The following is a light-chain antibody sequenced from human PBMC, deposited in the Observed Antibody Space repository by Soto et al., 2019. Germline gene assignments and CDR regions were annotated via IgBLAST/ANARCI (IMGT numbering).Light chain of an antibody. CDR1: SSDVGGYNY. J-gene: IGLJ3*02. CDR2: EVS. CDR3: FSYTTSSTLV. V-gene: IGLV2-14*01. Sequence: QSALTQPASVSGSPGQSITISCTGTSSDVGGYNYVSWYQQHPAKAPKLMIYEVSNRPSGVSHRFSGSKSGNTTSLTISGLQAEDEADYYRFSYTTSSTLVFGGGTKLTVL.